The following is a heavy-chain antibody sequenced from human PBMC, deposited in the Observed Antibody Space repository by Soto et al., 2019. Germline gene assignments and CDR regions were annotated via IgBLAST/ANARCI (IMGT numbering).Heavy chain of an antibody. D-gene: IGHD3-9*01. J-gene: IGHJ3*02. Sequence: SETLSLTCTVSGGSISSYYWSWIRQPPGKGLEWIGYIYYSGSTNYNPSLKSRVTISVDTSKNQFSLKLSSVTAADTAVYYCARHASFYDILPGYWGPGAFDIWGQGTMVTVSS. CDR2: IYYSGST. V-gene: IGHV4-59*08. CDR1: GGSISSYY. CDR3: ARHASFYDILPGYWGPGAFDI.